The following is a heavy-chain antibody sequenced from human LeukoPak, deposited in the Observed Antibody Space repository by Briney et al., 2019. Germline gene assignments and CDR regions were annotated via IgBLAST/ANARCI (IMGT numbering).Heavy chain of an antibody. D-gene: IGHD2-15*01. CDR1: GFTVSSNY. CDR2: TYSGGDI. Sequence: GSLRLSCAASGFTVSSNYMSWVRQAPGKGLEWVSVTYSGGDIYYADSVKGRFTISRDNSKNTMYLQMNSLRAEDTAVYYCARVVVLPGATPRGRYFDLWGRGTLVTVSS. V-gene: IGHV3-53*01. J-gene: IGHJ2*01. CDR3: ARVVVLPGATPRGRYFDL.